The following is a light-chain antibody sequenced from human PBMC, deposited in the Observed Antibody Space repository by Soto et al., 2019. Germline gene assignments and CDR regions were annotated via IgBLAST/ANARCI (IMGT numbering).Light chain of an antibody. CDR2: GAS. CDR1: QSVSSN. V-gene: IGKV3-15*01. CDR3: QQYNNWTWT. Sequence: EIVMPQSPATLSESPGERATLSWGASQSVSSNLAWYQQKTGQAPRLLIYGASTRATGIPARFSGSGYGTEFTLTISSLQSEDFAVYYCQQYNNWTWTFGQGTKVDIK. J-gene: IGKJ1*01.